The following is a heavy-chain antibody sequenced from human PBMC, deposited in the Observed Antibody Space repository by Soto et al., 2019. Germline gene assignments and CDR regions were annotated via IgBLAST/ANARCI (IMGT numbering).Heavy chain of an antibody. CDR1: GFTFNNYA. CDR3: AKPSGYTNGYFGF. J-gene: IGHJ4*02. CDR2: ISDSGFFT. D-gene: IGHD6-19*01. Sequence: PGGSLRLSCAASGFTFNNYAMSWVRQAPGKGLEWVSGISDSGFFTYYADSVKGRFNISRDTSKNTLFLQMNGLRADDTAVYYCAKPSGYTNGYFGFWGQGTLVTVSS. V-gene: IGHV3-23*01.